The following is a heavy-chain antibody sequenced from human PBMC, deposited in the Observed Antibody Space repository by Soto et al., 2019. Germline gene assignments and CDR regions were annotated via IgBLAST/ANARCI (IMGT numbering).Heavy chain of an antibody. D-gene: IGHD6-19*01. J-gene: IGHJ4*02. CDR2: IKQDGSEE. V-gene: IGHV3-7*04. CDR1: GFTISSYY. Sequence: EVQLVESGGGLVQPGGSLRLSCAASGFTISSYYMGWVRQAPGKGLEWVANIKQDGSEEFYVDSVKGRFTISRDNAKNSLYLQMNSLRAEDTAVYYCARAYSSGWYGYWGQGTLVTVSS. CDR3: ARAYSSGWYGY.